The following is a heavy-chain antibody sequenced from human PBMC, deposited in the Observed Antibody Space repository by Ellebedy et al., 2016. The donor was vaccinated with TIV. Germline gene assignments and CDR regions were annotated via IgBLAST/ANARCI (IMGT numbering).Heavy chain of an antibody. CDR2: IFHIGTA. V-gene: IGHV4-39*01. CDR3: ARDFGSSTFDF. CDR1: GGSITTRNF. J-gene: IGHJ4*02. Sequence: MPSETLSLTCTVSGGSITTRNFWGWIRQPPGKGLEWIGNIFHIGTAYFNPSLKSRVSMSIDTSKNQFSLKMTSATAADTAVYYCARDFGSSTFDFWGLGTLVTVSP. D-gene: IGHD2-15*01.